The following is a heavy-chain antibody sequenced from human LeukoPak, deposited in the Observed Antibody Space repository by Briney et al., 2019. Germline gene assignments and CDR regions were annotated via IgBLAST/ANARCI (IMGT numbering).Heavy chain of an antibody. J-gene: IGHJ3*02. Sequence: GGSLRLSCAASGFTFSSYAMSWVRQAPGKGLEWVSAISGSGGSTYYADSVKGRFTISRDNSKNTLYLQMNSLRAEDTAVYYCAKVQGWLVFHPSGAFDIWGQGTMVTVSS. CDR1: GFTFSSYA. D-gene: IGHD6-19*01. CDR2: ISGSGGST. CDR3: AKVQGWLVFHPSGAFDI. V-gene: IGHV3-23*01.